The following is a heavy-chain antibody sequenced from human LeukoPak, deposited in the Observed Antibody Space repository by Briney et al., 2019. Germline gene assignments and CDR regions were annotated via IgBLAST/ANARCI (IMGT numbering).Heavy chain of an antibody. CDR1: GYTFTSYG. Sequence: GASVKVSCKASGYTFTSYGISWVRQAPGQGLEWMGWISAYNGNTNYAQKLQGRVTMTTDTSTSTAYMELRSLRSDDTAVYYCARDQDMVRGEEEAALDYWGQGTLVTVSS. V-gene: IGHV1-18*01. J-gene: IGHJ4*02. CDR3: ARDQDMVRGEEEAALDY. CDR2: ISAYNGNT. D-gene: IGHD3-10*01.